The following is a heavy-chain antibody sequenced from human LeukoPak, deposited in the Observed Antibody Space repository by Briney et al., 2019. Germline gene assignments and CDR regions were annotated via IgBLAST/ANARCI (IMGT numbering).Heavy chain of an antibody. Sequence: PSETLSLTCTVSGGSINSFYWSWIRQPPGKGLEWIGEIYHSGSTNFNPSLKSRVTISVDKYNNQLSMRLSSVTAADTALYYCVRNFDIWGQGTLVTVSS. CDR1: GGSINSFY. CDR3: VRNFDI. J-gene: IGHJ4*02. CDR2: IYHSGST. V-gene: IGHV4-59*12.